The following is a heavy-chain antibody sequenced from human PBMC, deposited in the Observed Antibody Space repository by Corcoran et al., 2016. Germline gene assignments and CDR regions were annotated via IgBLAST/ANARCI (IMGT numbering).Heavy chain of an antibody. D-gene: IGHD6-19*01. V-gene: IGHV4-39*01. Sequence: QLQLQESGPGLVKPSKTLSLTCTVSGGSINSSSYYWGWIRQPPGKGLEWIGSIYYSGSTYYNPSLKSRVTISVDTSKNQFSLKLSSVTAADTAVYYWARHAQEKQWPTYNWFDPWGQGTLVTVSS. J-gene: IGHJ5*02. CDR3: ARHAQEKQWPTYNWFDP. CDR2: IYYSGST. CDR1: GGSINSSSYY.